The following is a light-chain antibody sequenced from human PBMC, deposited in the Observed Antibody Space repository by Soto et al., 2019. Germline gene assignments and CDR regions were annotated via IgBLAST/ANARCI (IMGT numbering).Light chain of an antibody. Sequence: QSVPTQPASVSGSPGQSITISCTGTSSDVGTYNLVSWYQQHPGKAPKLMIYEGSKRPSGVSYRFSGSKSGNTASLTISGLQAEDEADYYCCSYSGGSTRYVFGTGTKVTVL. V-gene: IGLV2-23*01. J-gene: IGLJ1*01. CDR3: CSYSGGSTRYV. CDR2: EGS. CDR1: SSDVGTYNL.